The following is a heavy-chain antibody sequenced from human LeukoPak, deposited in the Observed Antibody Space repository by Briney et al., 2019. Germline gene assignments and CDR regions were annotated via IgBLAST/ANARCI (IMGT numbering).Heavy chain of an antibody. CDR2: ISAYDGNT. V-gene: IGHV1-18*04. D-gene: IGHD6-19*01. CDR1: RYTFTSYG. J-gene: IGHJ4*02. Sequence: ASVKVSSKASRYTFTSYGISWVRQAPGQGLEWMGWISAYDGNTNYAQKLQGRVTMTTDTSTSTAYMELRSLRSDDTAVYCARASGWSTFDYWGQGTLVTVSS. CDR3: ARASGWSTFDY.